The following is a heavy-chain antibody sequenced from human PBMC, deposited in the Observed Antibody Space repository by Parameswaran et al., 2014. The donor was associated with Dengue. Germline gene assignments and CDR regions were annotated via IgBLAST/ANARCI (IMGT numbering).Heavy chain of an antibody. CDR1: GFTFSSYS. Sequence: GESLKISCAASGFTFSSYSMNWVRQAPGKGLEWVSYISSSSSTIYYADSVKGRFTISRDNAKNSLYLQMNSLRDEDTAVYYCARGDDWHYYYYGMDVWGQGTTVTVSS. J-gene: IGHJ6*02. D-gene: IGHD3-9*01. CDR3: ARGDDWHYYYYGMDV. CDR2: ISSSSSTI. V-gene: IGHV3-48*02.